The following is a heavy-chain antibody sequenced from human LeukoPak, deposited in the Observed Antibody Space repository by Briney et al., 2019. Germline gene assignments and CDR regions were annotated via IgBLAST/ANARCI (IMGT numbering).Heavy chain of an antibody. J-gene: IGHJ2*01. Sequence: PGGSLRLSCAASGFTFSSYWMTWVRQAPGKGLEWVANIKEDGSEKYYVDSVKGRFTISRDNAKNSVYLQMNSLRDEDTAVYYCARARWPTVPFDLWGRGTLVTVSS. CDR3: ARARWPTVPFDL. CDR1: GFTFSSYW. V-gene: IGHV3-7*01. CDR2: IKEDGSEK. D-gene: IGHD4-23*01.